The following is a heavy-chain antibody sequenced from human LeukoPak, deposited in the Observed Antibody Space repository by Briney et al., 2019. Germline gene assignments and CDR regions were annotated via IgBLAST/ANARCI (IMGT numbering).Heavy chain of an antibody. CDR3: AKATTGGNSYDVDAFDI. J-gene: IGHJ3*02. V-gene: IGHV3-30*18. CDR2: ISYDGSNK. Sequence: GGSLRLSCAASGFTFSDYYMSWIRQAPGKGLEWVAVISYDGSNKYYADSVKGRFTISRDNSKNTLYLQMNSLRAEDTAVYYWAKATTGGNSYDVDAFDIWGQGTMVTVSS. CDR1: GFTFSDYY. D-gene: IGHD5-18*01.